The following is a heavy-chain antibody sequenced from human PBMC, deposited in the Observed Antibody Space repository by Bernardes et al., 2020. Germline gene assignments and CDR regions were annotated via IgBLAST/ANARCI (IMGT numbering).Heavy chain of an antibody. Sequence: SETLSLTCAVYGGSFSGYYWSWICQPPGKGLEWIGEINHSGSTNYNPSLKSRVTISVDTSKNQFSLKLSSVTAADTAVYYCARVPLWFGADYWGQGTLVNVS. J-gene: IGHJ4*02. V-gene: IGHV4-34*01. CDR3: ARVPLWFGADY. CDR2: INHSGST. D-gene: IGHD3-10*01. CDR1: GGSFSGYY.